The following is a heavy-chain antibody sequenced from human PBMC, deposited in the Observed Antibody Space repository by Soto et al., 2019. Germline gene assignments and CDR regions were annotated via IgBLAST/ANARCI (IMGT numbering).Heavy chain of an antibody. CDR3: ARAVAVPADFDY. Sequence: QVQRVQSGAEEKKPGASVKVSCKASGHTFTSYAMHWVRQAPGQRLEWMGWINAGNGNTKYSQKFQGRVTITRDTSASTAYMELSSLRSEDTAVYYCARAVAVPADFDYWGQGTLVTVSS. CDR2: INAGNGNT. V-gene: IGHV1-3*05. CDR1: GHTFTSYA. D-gene: IGHD6-19*01. J-gene: IGHJ4*02.